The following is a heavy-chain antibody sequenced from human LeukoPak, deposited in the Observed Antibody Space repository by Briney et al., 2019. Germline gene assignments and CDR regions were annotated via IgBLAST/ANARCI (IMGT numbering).Heavy chain of an antibody. V-gene: IGHV3-21*01. CDR1: GFTFSTYA. Sequence: SGGSLRLSCAASGFTFSTYAMSWVRQAPGKGLEWVSSITSSSDYMYYADSVKGRFTISRDNAKNSLYLQMNSLRAEDTAVYYCARDWGYCSSTSCFYYGMDVWGQGTTVTVSS. CDR3: ARDWGYCSSTSCFYYGMDV. D-gene: IGHD2-2*01. CDR2: ITSSSDYM. J-gene: IGHJ6*02.